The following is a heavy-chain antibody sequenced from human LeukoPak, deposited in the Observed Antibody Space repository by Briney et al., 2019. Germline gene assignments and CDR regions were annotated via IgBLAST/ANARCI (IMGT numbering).Heavy chain of an antibody. J-gene: IGHJ4*02. Sequence: VKVSCKASGYTFTAYYIHWVRQAPGQGLEWMGWINPYSGGTNYAQKLQGRVTMTTDTSTSTAYMDLRSLRSDDTAVYYCARDRHRRHYYDSSLHPPLDYWGQGTLVTVSS. CDR2: INPYSGGT. V-gene: IGHV1-2*02. D-gene: IGHD3-22*01. CDR1: GYTFTAYY. CDR3: ARDRHRRHYYDSSLHPPLDY.